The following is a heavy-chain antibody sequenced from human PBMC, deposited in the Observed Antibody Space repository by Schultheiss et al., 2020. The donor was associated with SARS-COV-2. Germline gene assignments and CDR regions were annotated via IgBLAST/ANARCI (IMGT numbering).Heavy chain of an antibody. Sequence: GGSLRLSCAASGFTFSSYGMHWVRQAPGKGLEWVAVISYGGSNKYYADSVKGRFTISRDNAKNTLYLQMNSLRAEDTAVYYCAKERDYGDYYYYGMDVWGQGTTVTVSS. CDR3: AKERDYGDYYYYGMDV. J-gene: IGHJ6*02. D-gene: IGHD4-17*01. V-gene: IGHV3-30*18. CDR1: GFTFSSYG. CDR2: ISYGGSNK.